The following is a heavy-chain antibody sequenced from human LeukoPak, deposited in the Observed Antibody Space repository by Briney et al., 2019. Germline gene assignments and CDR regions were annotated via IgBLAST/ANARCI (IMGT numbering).Heavy chain of an antibody. V-gene: IGHV3-21*01. CDR2: ISSSSSYI. D-gene: IGHD5-12*01. J-gene: IGHJ4*02. Sequence: PGGSLRLSCAASGFTFSSYSMNWVRQAPGKGLEWVSSISSSSSYIYYADSVRGRFTISRDNAKNSLYLQVNSLRAEDTAVYYCARDEGGGYVVDYWGQGTLVTVSS. CDR3: ARDEGGGYVVDY. CDR1: GFTFSSYS.